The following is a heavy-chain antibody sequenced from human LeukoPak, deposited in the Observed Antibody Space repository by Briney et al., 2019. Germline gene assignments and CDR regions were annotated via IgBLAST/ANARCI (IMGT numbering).Heavy chain of an antibody. CDR2: MNPNSGNT. CDR1: GYTFTSYD. V-gene: IGHV1-8*01. CDR3: ARDQDILLWFGESIRFDP. J-gene: IGHJ5*02. D-gene: IGHD3-10*01. Sequence: ASVKVSCKASGYTFTSYDINWVRQATGQGLEWMGWMNPNSGNTGYAQKFQGRVTMTRNTSISTAYMELSSLRSEDTAVYYCARDQDILLWFGESIRFDPWGQGTLVTVSS.